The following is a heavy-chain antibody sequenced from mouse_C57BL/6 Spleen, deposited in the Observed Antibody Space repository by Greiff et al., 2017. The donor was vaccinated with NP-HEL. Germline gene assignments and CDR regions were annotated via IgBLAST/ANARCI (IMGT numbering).Heavy chain of an antibody. V-gene: IGHV1-26*01. CDR3: ARVRYGAMDY. J-gene: IGHJ4*01. CDR1: GYTFTDYY. D-gene: IGHD2-10*02. Sequence: EVQLQQSGPELVKPGASVKISCKASGYTFTDYYMNWVKQSHGKSLEWIGDINPNNGGTSYNQKFKGKATLTVDKSSSTAYMELRSLTSEDSAVYYCARVRYGAMDYWGQGTSVTVSS. CDR2: INPNNGGT.